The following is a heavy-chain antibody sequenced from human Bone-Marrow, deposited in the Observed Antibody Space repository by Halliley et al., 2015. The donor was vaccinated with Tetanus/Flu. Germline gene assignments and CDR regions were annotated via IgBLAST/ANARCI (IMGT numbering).Heavy chain of an antibody. Sequence: SSSGSYIYYADSIRGRFTISRDSATSSLHLQMNSLRAEDTAVYYCAMSFREMSTIKGGNYFDYWGQGTLVTVSS. CDR3: AMSFREMSTIKGGNYFDY. J-gene: IGHJ4*02. V-gene: IGHV3-21*01. CDR2: SSSGSYI.